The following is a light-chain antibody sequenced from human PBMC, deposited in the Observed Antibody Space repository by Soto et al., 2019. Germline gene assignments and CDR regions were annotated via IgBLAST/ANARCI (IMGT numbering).Light chain of an antibody. V-gene: IGKV3-11*01. CDR1: QSISTF. Sequence: EIVLTQSPATLSLSPGERATFSCRASQSISTFLVWYQKKPDQAPRLLIYDASKRATGIPARFSGSGSGTDFTLTISSLEPEDFAVYYCQQRRDWPRTFGQGTKLEIK. CDR3: QQRRDWPRT. CDR2: DAS. J-gene: IGKJ2*01.